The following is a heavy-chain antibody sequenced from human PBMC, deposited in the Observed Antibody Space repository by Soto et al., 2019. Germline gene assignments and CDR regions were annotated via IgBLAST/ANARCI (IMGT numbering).Heavy chain of an antibody. V-gene: IGHV1-69*13. CDR3: ARDGIVVVTAIDYYYYYGMDV. Sequence: SVKVSCKASGGTFSSYAISWVRQAPGQGLEWMGGIIPIFGTANYAQKFQGRVTITADESTSTAYMELSSLRSEDTAVYYCARDGIVVVTAIDYYYYYGMDVWGQGTTVTVSS. J-gene: IGHJ6*02. CDR2: IIPIFGTA. CDR1: GGTFSSYA. D-gene: IGHD2-21*02.